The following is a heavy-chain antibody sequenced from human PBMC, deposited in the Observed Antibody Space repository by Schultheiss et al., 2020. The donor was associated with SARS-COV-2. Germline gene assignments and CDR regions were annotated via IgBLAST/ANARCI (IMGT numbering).Heavy chain of an antibody. V-gene: IGHV3-13*05. J-gene: IGHJ6*02. Sequence: GGSLRLSCAASGFIFSNYGMHWVRQLTGKGLEWVSDADTAGDPYYPGSAKGRFTISRENAKNSFYLQMNSLRAEDTAVYYCAKGHYNDRSGYVGMDVWGQGTTVTVSS. CDR1: GFIFSNYG. D-gene: IGHD3-22*01. CDR2: ADTAGDP. CDR3: AKGHYNDRSGYVGMDV.